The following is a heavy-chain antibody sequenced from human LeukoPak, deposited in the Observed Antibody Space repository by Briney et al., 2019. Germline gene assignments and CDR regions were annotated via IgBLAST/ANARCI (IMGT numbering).Heavy chain of an antibody. D-gene: IGHD2-15*01. CDR2: IYYSGST. J-gene: IGHJ3*02. CDR3: ARDRNVVVVAAILAAFDI. Sequence: SETLSLTCTVSGGSISSSSYYWGWIRQPPGKGLEWIGSIYYSGSTYYNPSLKSRVTISVDTSKNQFSLKLSSVTAADTAVYYCARDRNVVVVAAILAAFDIWGQGTMVTVSS. V-gene: IGHV4-39*07. CDR1: GGSISSSSYY.